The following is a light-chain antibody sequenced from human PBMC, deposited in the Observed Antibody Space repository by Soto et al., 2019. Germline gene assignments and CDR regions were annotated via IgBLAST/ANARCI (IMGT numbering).Light chain of an antibody. CDR2: DVT. J-gene: IGLJ1*01. V-gene: IGLV2-11*01. Sequence: QSALTQPRSVSGSPGQSVTISFTGTTSDVGAYIYVSWYQQHPGKAPKVMIYDVTTRPSGVPDRFSCSKSGNTASLTISGLQAEDEADYFCCSYAGSLYVFGTGTKLTVL. CDR1: TSDVGAYIY. CDR3: CSYAGSLYV.